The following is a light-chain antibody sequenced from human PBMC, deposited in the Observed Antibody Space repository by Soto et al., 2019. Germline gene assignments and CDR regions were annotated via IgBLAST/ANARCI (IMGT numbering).Light chain of an antibody. J-gene: IGLJ2*01. V-gene: IGLV1-44*01. Sequence: QSVLTQPPSASGTPGQRATISCSGSSSNIGSNSVNWYQQLPRTAPKLLIYSSNQRPSGVPDRFSGSKSGTSASLAISGLQSEDEADYYCAVWDDSRVVFGGGTKLTVL. CDR2: SSN. CDR3: AVWDDSRVV. CDR1: SSNIGSNS.